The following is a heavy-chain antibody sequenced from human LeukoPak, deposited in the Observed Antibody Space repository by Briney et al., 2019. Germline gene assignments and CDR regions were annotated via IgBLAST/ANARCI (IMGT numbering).Heavy chain of an antibody. CDR2: INHSGST. V-gene: IGHV4-34*01. CDR1: GGSFSGYY. CDR3: ASSGSSSWYDY. D-gene: IGHD6-13*01. J-gene: IGHJ4*02. Sequence: SETLSLTCAVYGGSFSGYYGSWIRQPPGKGLEWIGEINHSGSTNYNPSLKSRVTISVDTSKSQFSLKLSSVTAADTAVYYCASSGSSSWYDYWGQGTLVTVSS.